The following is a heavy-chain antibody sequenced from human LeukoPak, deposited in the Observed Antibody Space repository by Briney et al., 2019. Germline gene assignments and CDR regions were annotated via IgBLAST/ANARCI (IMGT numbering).Heavy chain of an antibody. CDR1: GGTFSSYA. D-gene: IGHD3-9*01. CDR3: ARVAYDILTGYPHFGY. J-gene: IGHJ4*02. V-gene: IGHV1-69*13. CDR2: IIPIFGTA. Sequence: GASVKVSCKASGGTFSSYAISWVRQAPGQGLEWMGGIIPIFGTANYAQKFQGRVTITADESTSTAYMELSSLRSEDTAVYYCARVAYDILTGYPHFGYWGQGTLVTVSS.